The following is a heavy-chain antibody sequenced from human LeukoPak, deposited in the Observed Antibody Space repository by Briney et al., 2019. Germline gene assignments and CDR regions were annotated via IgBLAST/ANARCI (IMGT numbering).Heavy chain of an antibody. D-gene: IGHD4-23*01. J-gene: IGHJ4*02. V-gene: IGHV4-34*01. Sequence: SETLSLTCAVYRGSLSGYYWSWIRQPPRTGLEWIGEINHSGSTNDNPSLTSRVTTSVDTSKNQFSLKLSSVTAADTAVYYCATPQSAYGGNSFEYWGQGTLVTVSS. CDR3: ATPQSAYGGNSFEY. CDR2: INHSGST. CDR1: RGSLSGYY.